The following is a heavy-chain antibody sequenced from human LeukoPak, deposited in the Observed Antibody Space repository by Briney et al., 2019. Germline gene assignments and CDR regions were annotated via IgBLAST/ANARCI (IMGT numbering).Heavy chain of an antibody. CDR2: IYYSGST. CDR3: ARQEGYGDYGLDY. Sequence: PSETLSLTCTVSGGSISSSSYYWGWIRQPPGKGLEWIGSIYYSGSTYYNPSLKSRVTISVDTSKNQFSLKLSSVTAADTAVYYCARQEGYGDYGLDYWGQGTLVAVSS. V-gene: IGHV4-39*01. J-gene: IGHJ4*02. D-gene: IGHD4-17*01. CDR1: GGSISSSSYY.